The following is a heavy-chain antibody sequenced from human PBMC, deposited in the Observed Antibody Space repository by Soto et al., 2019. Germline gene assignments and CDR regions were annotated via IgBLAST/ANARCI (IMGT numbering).Heavy chain of an antibody. CDR1: GFTFSSYW. Sequence: PGGSLRLSCAASGFTFSSYWMHWVRQAPGKGLVWVSRINSDGSSTSYADSVKGRFTISRDNAKNTLYLQMNSLRAEDTAVYYCARSSSGYFPNDYWGQGTLVTVPQ. D-gene: IGHD3-22*01. V-gene: IGHV3-74*01. J-gene: IGHJ4*02. CDR2: INSDGSST. CDR3: ARSSSGYFPNDY.